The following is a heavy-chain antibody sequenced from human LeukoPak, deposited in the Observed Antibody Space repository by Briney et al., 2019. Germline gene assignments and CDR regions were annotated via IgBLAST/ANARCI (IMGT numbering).Heavy chain of an antibody. J-gene: IGHJ4*02. CDR2: IYTSGSN. D-gene: IGHD3-22*01. V-gene: IGHV4-4*07. Sequence: SETLSLTCTVSGGSISSYYWSWIRQPAGKGLEWIGRIYTSGSNNYNPSLKSRVPISVDTSKNQFSLKLSSVTAADTAVYYCARARPSYDSSGRPHYYFDYWGQGTLVTVSS. CDR3: ARARPSYDSSGRPHYYFDY. CDR1: GGSISSYY.